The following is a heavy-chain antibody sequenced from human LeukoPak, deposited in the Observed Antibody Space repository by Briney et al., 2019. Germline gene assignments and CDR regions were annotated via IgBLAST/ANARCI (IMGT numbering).Heavy chain of an antibody. CDR3: ARETARKYCSSTSCRATKNRNFDY. D-gene: IGHD2-2*01. V-gene: IGHV3-74*01. CDR2: IKSDGSVT. CDR1: GFTFSSYW. J-gene: IGHJ4*02. Sequence: GGSLRLSCAASGFTFSSYWMHWVRQAPGEGLVWVSRIKSDGSVTWYADSVKGRFTISRDNAKNSLYLQMNSLRAEDTAVYYCARETARKYCSSTSCRATKNRNFDYWGQGTLVTVSS.